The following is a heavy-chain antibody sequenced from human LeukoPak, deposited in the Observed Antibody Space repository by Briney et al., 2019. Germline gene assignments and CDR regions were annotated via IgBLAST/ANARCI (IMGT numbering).Heavy chain of an antibody. CDR2: INPNSGGT. D-gene: IGHD5-12*01. CDR3: ALGLMGPSGYLYYYYGMDV. V-gene: IGHV1-2*02. Sequence: GASVKVSCKASGYTFTRYYMHWVRQAPGQGLEWMGWINPNSGGTNYAQKFQGRVTMTRDTSISTAYMELSRLRSDDTAVYYCALGLMGPSGYLYYYYGMDVWGQGTLVTVSS. J-gene: IGHJ6*02. CDR1: GYTFTRYY.